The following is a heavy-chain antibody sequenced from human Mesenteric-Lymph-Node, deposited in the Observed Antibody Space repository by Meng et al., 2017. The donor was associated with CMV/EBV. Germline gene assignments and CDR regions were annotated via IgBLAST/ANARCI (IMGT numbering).Heavy chain of an antibody. CDR3: AKSRSSTPGIVDD. D-gene: IGHD2/OR15-2a*01. CDR2: IYGTGIT. CDR1: GVSVSSGAYP. V-gene: IGHV4-61*08. Sequence: SAPGPGKSSGLLSLTCIVSGVSVSSGAYPWSWSRQSPGKGLEWIGYIYGTGITIYNPSLKSRVTILLETSKNQFSLKLNSVTTADTAVYYCAKSRSSTPGIVDDWGQGTLVTVSS. J-gene: IGHJ4*02.